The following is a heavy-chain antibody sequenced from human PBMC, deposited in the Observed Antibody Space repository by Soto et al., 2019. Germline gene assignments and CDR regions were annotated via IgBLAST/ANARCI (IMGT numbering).Heavy chain of an antibody. CDR1: GFTFSSYS. Sequence: GGSLRLSCAASGFTFSSYSMNWVRQAPGKGLEWVSSISSSSSYIYYADSVKGRFTISRDNAKNSLYLQMNSLRAEDTAVYYCASDGTMVRGVIIGWGQGTLVTVSS. J-gene: IGHJ4*02. V-gene: IGHV3-21*01. CDR2: ISSSSSYI. D-gene: IGHD3-10*01. CDR3: ASDGTMVRGVIIG.